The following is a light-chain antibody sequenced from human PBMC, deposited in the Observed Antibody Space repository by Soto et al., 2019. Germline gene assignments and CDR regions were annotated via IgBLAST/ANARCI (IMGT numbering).Light chain of an antibody. Sequence: QSALTQPRSVSGSPGQSVTISCTGTSSDVGGYNYVSWYQQHPGKAPKLMIYDVSKRPSGVPDRFFGSKSGNTASLTISGLQAADEADYYCCSYAGSYTWVFGGGTKLTVL. CDR1: SSDVGGYNY. V-gene: IGLV2-11*01. J-gene: IGLJ3*02. CDR3: CSYAGSYTWV. CDR2: DVS.